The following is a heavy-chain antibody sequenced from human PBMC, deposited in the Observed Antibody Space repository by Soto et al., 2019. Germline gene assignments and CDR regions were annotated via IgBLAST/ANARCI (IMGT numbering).Heavy chain of an antibody. CDR3: ARDLVIAVAGVSRYGTDV. CDR2: INPNSGGT. CDR1: RYKFTGYY. D-gene: IGHD6-19*01. Sequence: GASVKVSCKASRYKFTGYYMHWMRQDPGQGLEWMGWINPNSGGTKYAQKIQGRVTMTRDTSISTAYVEMRRLRSDDTAVNYCARDLVIAVAGVSRYGTDVVAQGTCVAVAS. V-gene: IGHV1-2*02. J-gene: IGHJ6*02.